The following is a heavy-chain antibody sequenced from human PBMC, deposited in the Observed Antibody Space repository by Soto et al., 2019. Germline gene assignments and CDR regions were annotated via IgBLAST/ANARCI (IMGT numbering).Heavy chain of an antibody. Sequence: EVQLVESGGGLVQPGGSLRLSCAASGFTVSSNYMSWVRQAPGKGLEWVSVIYSGGSTYYADSVKGRFTISRHNSKNTLYLQMNSLKAEDTAVYYCAGARYNWNRVPDAFDIWGQGTMVTVSS. J-gene: IGHJ3*02. CDR1: GFTVSSNY. CDR3: AGARYNWNRVPDAFDI. V-gene: IGHV3-53*04. CDR2: IYSGGST. D-gene: IGHD1-20*01.